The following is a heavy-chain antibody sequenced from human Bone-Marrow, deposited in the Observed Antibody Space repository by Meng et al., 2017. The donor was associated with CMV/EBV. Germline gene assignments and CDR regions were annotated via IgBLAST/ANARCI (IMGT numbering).Heavy chain of an antibody. CDR2: IIPIFGTA. CDR3: ARVGSSSWYRENWFDP. D-gene: IGHD6-13*01. V-gene: IGHV1-69*05. CDR1: GGTFSSYT. Sequence: SVKVSCKASGGTFSSYTISWVRQAPGQGLEWMGGIIPIFGTANYAQKFQGRVTITTDESTSTAYMELSSLRSEDTAVYYCARVGSSSWYRENWFDPWGQGTLVTVSS. J-gene: IGHJ5*02.